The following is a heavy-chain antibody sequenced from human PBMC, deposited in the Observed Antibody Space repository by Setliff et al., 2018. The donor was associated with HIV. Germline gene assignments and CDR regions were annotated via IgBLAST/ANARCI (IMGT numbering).Heavy chain of an antibody. CDR1: GGTFSSYA. CDR3: ASSTMIVVVNHAFSA. Sequence: SVKVSCKASGGTFSSYAISWVRQAPGQGLEWMGGIIPIFGTANYAQKFQGRVTITTDESTSTAYMELSSLRSEDTAVYYCASSTMIVVVNHAFSAWGQGTLVTVSS. D-gene: IGHD3-22*01. J-gene: IGHJ5*02. CDR2: IIPIFGTA. V-gene: IGHV1-69*05.